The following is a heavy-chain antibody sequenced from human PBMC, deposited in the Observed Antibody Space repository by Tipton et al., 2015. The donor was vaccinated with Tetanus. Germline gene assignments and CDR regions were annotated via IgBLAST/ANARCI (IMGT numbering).Heavy chain of an antibody. CDR1: GGSISSYY. V-gene: IGHV4-31*03. CDR2: IYYSGST. D-gene: IGHD4-17*01. Sequence: TLSLTCTVSGGSISSYYWSWIRQHPGKGLEWIGYIYYSGSTYYNPSLKSRVTISVDTSKNQFSLKLSSVTAADTAVYYCARLYGDYVRAYYFDYWGQGTLVTVSS. CDR3: ARLYGDYVRAYYFDY. J-gene: IGHJ4*02.